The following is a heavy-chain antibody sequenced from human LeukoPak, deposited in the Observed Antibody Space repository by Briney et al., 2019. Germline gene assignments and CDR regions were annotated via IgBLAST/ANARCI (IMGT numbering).Heavy chain of an antibody. V-gene: IGHV3-30-3*01. CDR3: ARVRQSGSPLDY. Sequence: PGRSLRLSCAASGFIFRNCAMHWVRQAPGKGLEWVAVISYDGSNKYYADSVKGRFTISRDNSKNTLYLQMNSLRAEDTAVYYCARVRQSGSPLDYWGQGTLVTVSS. CDR2: ISYDGSNK. J-gene: IGHJ4*02. CDR1: GFIFRNCA. D-gene: IGHD1-26*01.